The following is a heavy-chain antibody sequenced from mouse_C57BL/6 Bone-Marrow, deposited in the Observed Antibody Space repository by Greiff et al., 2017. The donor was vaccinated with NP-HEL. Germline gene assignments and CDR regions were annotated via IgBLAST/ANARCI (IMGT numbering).Heavy chain of an antibody. V-gene: IGHV5-4*01. J-gene: IGHJ2*01. Sequence: EVMLVESGGGLVKPGGSLKLSCAASGFTFSSYAMSWVRQTPEKRLEWVATISDGGSYTYYPDNVTGRFTISRDNAKNNLYLQMSHLKSEDTAMYYCAREQDYGRSFYYFDYWGQGTTLTVSS. D-gene: IGHD1-1*01. CDR2: ISDGGSYT. CDR1: GFTFSSYA. CDR3: AREQDYGRSFYYFDY.